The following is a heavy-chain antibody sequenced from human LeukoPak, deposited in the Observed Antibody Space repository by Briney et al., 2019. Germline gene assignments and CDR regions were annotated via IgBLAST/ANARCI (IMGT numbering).Heavy chain of an antibody. V-gene: IGHV1-46*01. Sequence: ASVKVSCKASGYTFTSYYMHWVRQAPGQGLEWMGIINPSGGSTSYAQKFQGRVTMTRDTSTSTVYMELSSLRSEDTAVYYCARDWVDPTTGVPHYYYYYGMDVWGQGTTVTVSS. CDR3: ARDWVDPTTGVPHYYYYYGMDV. CDR2: INPSGGST. D-gene: IGHD1-14*01. J-gene: IGHJ6*02. CDR1: GYTFTSYY.